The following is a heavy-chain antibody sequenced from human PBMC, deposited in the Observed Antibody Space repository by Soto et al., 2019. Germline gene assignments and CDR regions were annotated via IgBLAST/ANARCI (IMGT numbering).Heavy chain of an antibody. CDR3: ARVADSSGYYYYDY. D-gene: IGHD3-22*01. Sequence: QVPLVQSGAEVKKPGASVKVSCKASGYTFTGYYMHWARQAPGQGLEWMGWINPNSGGTNYAQKFQGRVTMTRDTSISTAYMELSRLRSDDTAVYYCARVADSSGYYYYDYCGQGTLVTVSS. V-gene: IGHV1-2*02. CDR1: GYTFTGYY. CDR2: INPNSGGT. J-gene: IGHJ4*02.